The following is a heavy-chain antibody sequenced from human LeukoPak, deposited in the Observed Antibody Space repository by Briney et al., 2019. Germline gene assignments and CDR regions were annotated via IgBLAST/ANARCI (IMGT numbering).Heavy chain of an antibody. D-gene: IGHD3-22*01. CDR2: ISYDGSNK. Sequence: QAGGSLRLSCAASGFTFSSYAMHWVRQAPGKGLEWVAVISYDGSNKYYADSVKGRFTISRDNSKNTLYLQMNSLRAEDTAVYYCARDSYDSSGYYGYWGQGTLVTVSS. J-gene: IGHJ4*02. CDR3: ARDSYDSSGYYGY. V-gene: IGHV3-30*04. CDR1: GFTFSSYA.